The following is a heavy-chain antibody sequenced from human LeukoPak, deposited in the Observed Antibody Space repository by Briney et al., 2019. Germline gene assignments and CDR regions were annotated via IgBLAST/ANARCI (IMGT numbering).Heavy chain of an antibody. V-gene: IGHV1-8*01. CDR3: ARGERYSSSWITIYYYGMDV. D-gene: IGHD6-13*01. Sequence: ASVKVSCKASGYTFTSYDINWVRQATGQGLEWMGWMNPNSGNTGYAQKFQGRVTMTRNTSISTAYMELSSLRPEDTAVYYCARGERYSSSWITIYYYGMDVWGQGTTVTVSS. J-gene: IGHJ6*02. CDR2: MNPNSGNT. CDR1: GYTFTSYD.